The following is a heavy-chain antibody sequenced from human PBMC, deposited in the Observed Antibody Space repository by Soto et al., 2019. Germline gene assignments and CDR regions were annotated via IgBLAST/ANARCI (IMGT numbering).Heavy chain of an antibody. Sequence: GGSLRLSCAASGFTFSSYAMHWVRQAPGKGLEWVAVRSYDGSNKYYADSVKSRFTISRDNSKNTLYLQMNSLRAEDTAVYYCARDERYCGGDCNREYYYYGMDVWGQGTTVTVSS. CDR3: ARDERYCGGDCNREYYYYGMDV. CDR2: RSYDGSNK. CDR1: GFTFSSYA. J-gene: IGHJ6*02. V-gene: IGHV3-30*04. D-gene: IGHD2-21*02.